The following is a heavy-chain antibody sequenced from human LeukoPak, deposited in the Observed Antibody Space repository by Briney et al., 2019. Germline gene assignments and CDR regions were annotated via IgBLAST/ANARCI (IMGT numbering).Heavy chain of an antibody. V-gene: IGHV4-61*02. J-gene: IGHJ6*03. D-gene: IGHD6-19*01. Sequence: PSETLSLTCTVSVGSISSCSYYCRWIRQPAGKGLEWIGRIYASGRTNYNPSLKIRVPISVDTSKNQFYLKLSSVTAADTAVYYCASEVIAVAAALGFDYYYYLDVWGKGTTVTVSS. CDR1: VGSISSCSYY. CDR3: ASEVIAVAAALGFDYYYYLDV. CDR2: IYASGRT.